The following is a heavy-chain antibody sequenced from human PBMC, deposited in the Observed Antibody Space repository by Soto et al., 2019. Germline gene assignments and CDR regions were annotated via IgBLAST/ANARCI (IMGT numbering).Heavy chain of an antibody. CDR1: GFTFSSYG. CDR3: ARDHGSGWYRDAFDI. CDR2: IWYDGSNK. D-gene: IGHD6-19*01. V-gene: IGHV3-33*01. Sequence: QVQLVESGGGVVQPGRSLRLSCAASGFTFSSYGMHWVRQAPGKGLEWVAVIWYDGSNKYYADSVKGRFTISRDNSKNTLYLQMNSLRAEDTAVYYCARDHGSGWYRDAFDIWGQGTLVPGSS. J-gene: IGHJ3*02.